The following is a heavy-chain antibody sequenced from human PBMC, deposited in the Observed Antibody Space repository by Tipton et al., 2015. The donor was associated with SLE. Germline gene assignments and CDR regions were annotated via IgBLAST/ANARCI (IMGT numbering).Heavy chain of an antibody. D-gene: IGHD2-8*01. CDR3: ARHDTNYGRNWFDP. CDR1: GRLINSGDYY. V-gene: IGHV4-61*09. Sequence: TLSLTCTVSGRLINSGDYYWTWIRQTAGKGLEWIGHIDPSGRTNYNPSLNSRVTMSVDTSKNQFSLNLTSVTAADTAVYYCARHDTNYGRNWFDPWGQGTLVTVSS. CDR2: IDPSGRT. J-gene: IGHJ5*02.